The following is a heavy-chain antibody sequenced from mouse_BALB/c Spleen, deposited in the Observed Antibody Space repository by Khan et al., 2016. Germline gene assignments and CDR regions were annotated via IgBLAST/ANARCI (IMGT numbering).Heavy chain of an antibody. Sequence: VQLQESGAELARPGASVKMSCKASGYTFTSYTMHWAKQRPGQGLEWIGYINPSSGYTKYNQKLKDKATLTADKPSSTAYMQLSSLTSDDAAVYYCARTHERWGQGTTLTVSS. CDR2: INPSSGYT. CDR1: GYTFTSYT. CDR3: ARTHER. J-gene: IGHJ2*01. V-gene: IGHV1-4*01.